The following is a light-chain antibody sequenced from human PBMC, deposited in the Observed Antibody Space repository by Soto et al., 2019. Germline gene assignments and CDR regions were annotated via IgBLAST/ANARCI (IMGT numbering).Light chain of an antibody. Sequence: QSALTQPSSVSGSPGQSITISCTGTSSDVGSYNLVSWYQQHPGQAPKLMIYEGSKRPSGVSNRFSGSKSGNTASLTISGLQTEEEADYYCCSYAGSVVFGGGTQLTVL. CDR2: EGS. CDR1: SSDVGSYNL. CDR3: CSYAGSVV. J-gene: IGLJ2*01. V-gene: IGLV2-23*01.